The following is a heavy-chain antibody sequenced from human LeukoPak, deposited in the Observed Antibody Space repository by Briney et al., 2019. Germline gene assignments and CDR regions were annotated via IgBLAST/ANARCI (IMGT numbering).Heavy chain of an antibody. V-gene: IGHV4-34*01. J-gene: IGHJ4*02. CDR2: INQSGST. CDR3: ARLYGSGSYYRH. D-gene: IGHD3-10*01. CDR1: GGSFNGYY. Sequence: PSETLSLTCVVYGGSFNGYYWSWIRQPPGKGLEWIGEINQSGSTNYNPSLKSRVTISVDTSKNQFSLRVSSVTAADTAVYYCARLYGSGSYYRHWGQGTLVTVSS.